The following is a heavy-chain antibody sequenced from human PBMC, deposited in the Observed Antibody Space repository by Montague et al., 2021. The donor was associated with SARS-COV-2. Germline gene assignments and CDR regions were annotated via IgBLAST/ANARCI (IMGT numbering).Heavy chain of an antibody. CDR3: ARGQVTIFGVLFMLPAAGALDI. Sequence: SETLSLTCAVYSGSISDFCWYWIRQSQEQGQEWIGEVNHSGSTNYNPSPKSRVTISVYTYKNQFYLKMNSVSAAAPAVYYCARGQVTIFGVLFMLPAAGALDIWGRGTMVSVSS. D-gene: IGHD3-3*01. CDR2: VNHSGST. CDR1: SGSISDFC. V-gene: IGHV4-34*01. J-gene: IGHJ3*02.